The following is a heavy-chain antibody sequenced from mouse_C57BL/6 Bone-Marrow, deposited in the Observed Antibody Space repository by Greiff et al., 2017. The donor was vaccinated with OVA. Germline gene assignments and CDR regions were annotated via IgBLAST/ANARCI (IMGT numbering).Heavy chain of an antibody. J-gene: IGHJ1*03. CDR3: APRKLLRSGGYFDV. CDR1: GFSLSTFGMG. CDR2: IWWDDDK. D-gene: IGHD1-1*01. Sequence: QVTLKVSGPGILQPSQTLSLTCSFSGFSLSTFGMGVGWIRQPSGKGLEWLAHIWWDDDKYYNPALKSRLTISKDTSKNQVFLKIANVDTADTATYYCAPRKLLRSGGYFDVWGTGTTVTVSS. V-gene: IGHV8-8*01.